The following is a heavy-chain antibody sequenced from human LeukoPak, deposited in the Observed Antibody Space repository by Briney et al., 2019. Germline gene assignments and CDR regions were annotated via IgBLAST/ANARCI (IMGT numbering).Heavy chain of an antibody. CDR2: INQDGTEK. CDR3: ANPPTVTSFHY. J-gene: IGHJ4*02. CDR1: GFTFTTYW. D-gene: IGHD4-11*01. V-gene: IGHV3-7*03. Sequence: PGGSLRLSCAASGFTFTTYWMSWVRQFPGKGLQWVANINQDGTEKYYVDSVKGRFTISRDNAKNSLHLQMNSLRAEDTAIYYCANPPTVTSFHYWGQGTLVTVSS.